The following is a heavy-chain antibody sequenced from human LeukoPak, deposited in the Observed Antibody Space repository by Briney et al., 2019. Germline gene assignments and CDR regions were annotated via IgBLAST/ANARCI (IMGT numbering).Heavy chain of an antibody. V-gene: IGHV4-39*01. CDR2: IYYSGST. CDR1: GGSISSSSYY. D-gene: IGHD3-10*01. Sequence: SETLSLTCTVSGGSISSSSYYWGWIRQPPGKGLEWIGSIYYSGSTYYNPSLKSRVTISVDTSKNQFSLKLSSVTAADTAVYYCARQGQGSGSWFISAPDYWGQGTLVTVSS. J-gene: IGHJ4*02. CDR3: ARQGQGSGSWFISAPDY.